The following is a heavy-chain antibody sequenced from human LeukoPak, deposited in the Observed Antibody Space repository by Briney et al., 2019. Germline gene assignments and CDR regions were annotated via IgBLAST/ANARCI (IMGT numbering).Heavy chain of an antibody. CDR3: ATYRQVLLPFES. V-gene: IGHV3-23*01. CDR2: IFPSGGEI. D-gene: IGHD2-8*02. J-gene: IGHJ4*02. Sequence: GGSLRLSCAASGFTFSNYGMGWVRQTPGKGLEWLSSIFPSGGEIHYADSVRGRFTISRDNSKSTLSLQMNSLRAEDTAIYYCATYRQVLLPFESWGQGTLVTVSS. CDR1: GFTFSNYG.